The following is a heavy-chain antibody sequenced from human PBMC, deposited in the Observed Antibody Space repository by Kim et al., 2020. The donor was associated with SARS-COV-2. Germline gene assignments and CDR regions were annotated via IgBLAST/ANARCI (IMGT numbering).Heavy chain of an antibody. CDR3: AREAILWFGEYHYYYYGMD. V-gene: IGHV1-69*04. D-gene: IGHD3-10*01. CDR2: IIPILGIA. Sequence: SVKVSCKASGGTFSSYAISWVRQAPGQGLEWMGRIIPILGIANYAQKFQGRVTITADKSTSTAYMELSSLRSEDTAVYYCAREAILWFGEYHYYYYGMD. J-gene: IGHJ6*01. CDR1: GGTFSSYA.